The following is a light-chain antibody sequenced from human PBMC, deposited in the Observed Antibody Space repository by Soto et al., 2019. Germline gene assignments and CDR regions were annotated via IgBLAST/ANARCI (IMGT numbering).Light chain of an antibody. Sequence: QSVLTQSASVSGSRGQSITMPGTGTSSDVGGYDYVSWYQQHPGKVPKLIIYEVIKRPSGVSHRFSGSKSGNTASLTISGLQTEDEADYYCSSYTTSSALVFGGGTKVTVL. CDR1: SSDVGGYDY. V-gene: IGLV2-14*01. J-gene: IGLJ2*01. CDR3: SSYTTSSALV. CDR2: EVI.